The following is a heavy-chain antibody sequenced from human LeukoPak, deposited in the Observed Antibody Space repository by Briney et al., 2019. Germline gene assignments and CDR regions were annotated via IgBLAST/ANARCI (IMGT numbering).Heavy chain of an antibody. J-gene: IGHJ4*02. CDR2: ISAYNGNT. D-gene: IGHD3-3*01. CDR1: GYTFTSYG. CDR3: AGELYYDFWSGYPYYFDY. V-gene: IGHV1-18*01. Sequence: GASVKVSCKASGYTFTSYGISWVRQAPGQGLEWMGWISAYNGNTNYAQKLQGRVTMTTDTSTSTAYMELRSLRSDDTAVYYCAGELYYDFWSGYPYYFDYWGQGTLVTVSS.